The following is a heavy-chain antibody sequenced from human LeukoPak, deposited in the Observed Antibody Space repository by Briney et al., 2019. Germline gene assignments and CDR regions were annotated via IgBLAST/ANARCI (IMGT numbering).Heavy chain of an antibody. D-gene: IGHD3-10*01. Sequence: GGSLRLSCAASGFTFSSYGMHWVRQAPGKGLEWVAVIWYDGSNKYYADSVKGRFTISRDNSKNTLYLQMNSLRAEDTAVYYCARDTGVLWFGEPSAFDIWGQGTMVTVSS. CDR2: IWYDGSNK. J-gene: IGHJ3*02. CDR1: GFTFSSYG. V-gene: IGHV3-33*01. CDR3: ARDTGVLWFGEPSAFDI.